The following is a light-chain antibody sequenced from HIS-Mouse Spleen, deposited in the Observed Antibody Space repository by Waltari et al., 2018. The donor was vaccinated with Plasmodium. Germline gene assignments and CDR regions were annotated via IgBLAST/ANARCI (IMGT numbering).Light chain of an antibody. CDR3: QAWDSSTAWV. CDR2: QDS. CDR1: KLGDKY. J-gene: IGLJ2*01. Sequence: SYELTQPPSVSVSPGQTASITCSGDKLGDKYACWYQQKPGQSPVLVIYQDSKRPSGIPGRVSGSNSGKTATLTISGTQAMDEADYYCQAWDSSTAWVFGGGTKLTVL. V-gene: IGLV3-1*01.